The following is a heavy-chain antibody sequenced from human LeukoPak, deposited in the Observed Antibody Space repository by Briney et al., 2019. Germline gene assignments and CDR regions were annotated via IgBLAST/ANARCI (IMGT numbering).Heavy chain of an antibody. J-gene: IGHJ4*02. V-gene: IGHV4-61*02. CDR1: GGSISSGSYY. CDR2: IYTSGST. D-gene: IGHD5-24*01. CDR3: ARDSWERWLQLGGN. Sequence: KPSETLSLTCTVSGGSISSGSYYWSWIRQPAGKGLEWIGRIYTSGSTNYNPSLKSRVTISVDTSKNQFSLKLSSVTAADTAVYYCARDSWERWLQLGGNWGQGTLVTVSS.